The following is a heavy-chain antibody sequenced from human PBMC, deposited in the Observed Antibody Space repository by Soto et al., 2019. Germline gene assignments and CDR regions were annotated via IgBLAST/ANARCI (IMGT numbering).Heavy chain of an antibody. Sequence: EVQLIESGGGLVKPGGSLRLSCASSGFTFTRYSMNWVRQAPGKGLEWVSSIISTTNYIYYGDSMNGRFTSSRDNAKNSLYLAMNSLRADDTAVYSWARESEDLTSNFDDWGQGTLVTVAS. D-gene: IGHD7-27*01. V-gene: IGHV3-21*06. CDR1: GFTFTRYS. J-gene: IGHJ4*02. CDR2: IISTTNYI. CDR3: ARESEDLTSNFDD.